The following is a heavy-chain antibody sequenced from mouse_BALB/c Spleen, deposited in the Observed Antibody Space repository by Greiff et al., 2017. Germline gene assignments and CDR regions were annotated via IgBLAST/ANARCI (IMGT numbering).Heavy chain of an antibody. V-gene: IGHV4-1*02. Sequence: EVMVVESGGGLVQPGGSLKLSCAASGFDFSRYWMSWVRQAPGKGLEWIGEINPDSSTINYTPSLKDKFIISRDNAKNTLYLQMSKVRSEDTALYYCARRGYAMDYWGQGTSVTVSS. J-gene: IGHJ4*01. CDR3: ARRGYAMDY. CDR2: INPDSSTI. CDR1: GFDFSRYW.